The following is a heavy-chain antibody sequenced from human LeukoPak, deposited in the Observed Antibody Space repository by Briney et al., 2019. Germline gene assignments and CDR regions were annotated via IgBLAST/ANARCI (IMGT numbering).Heavy chain of an antibody. D-gene: IGHD3-22*01. CDR2: INPNSGGT. Sequence: ASVKVSCKASGYTFTGYYMHWVRQAPGQGLEWMGWINPNSGGTNYAQKFQGRVTMTRDTSISTAYMELSRLRSDDTAVYYCARGVDSSGYWDAFDIWGQGTMVTVSS. CDR1: GYTFTGYY. CDR3: ARGVDSSGYWDAFDI. J-gene: IGHJ3*02. V-gene: IGHV1-2*02.